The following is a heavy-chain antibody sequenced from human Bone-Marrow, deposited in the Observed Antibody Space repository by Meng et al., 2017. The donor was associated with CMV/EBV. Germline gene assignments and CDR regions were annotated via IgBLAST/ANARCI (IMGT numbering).Heavy chain of an antibody. CDR2: ISYDGSNK. CDR1: GFTFSSYA. CDR3: ARDRQRITRKVYYYNGMDV. Sequence: GESLKISCAASGFTFSSYAMHWVRQAPGKGLEWVAVISYDGSNKYYADSVKGRFTISRDNSKNTLYLQMNSLRAEDTAVYYCARDRQRITRKVYYYNGMDVWGQGTTVTVSS. V-gene: IGHV3-30-3*01. D-gene: IGHD1-14*01. J-gene: IGHJ6*01.